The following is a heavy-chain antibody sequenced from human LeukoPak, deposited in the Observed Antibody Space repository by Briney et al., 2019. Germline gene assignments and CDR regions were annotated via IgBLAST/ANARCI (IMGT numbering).Heavy chain of an antibody. J-gene: IGHJ4*01. CDR2: IYYTGST. CDR1: GGSISSSTSY. D-gene: IGHD3-10*01. V-gene: IGHV4-39*02. Sequence: SETLSLTCTVSGGSISSSTSYWGWIREPPGRGLEWIGIIYYTGSTYYNPSLKCRVTISVDTSKNQFSLKLSSVTAADTAVYYCARDYASGSYHFDYWGHGTLVTVSS. CDR3: ARDYASGSYHFDY.